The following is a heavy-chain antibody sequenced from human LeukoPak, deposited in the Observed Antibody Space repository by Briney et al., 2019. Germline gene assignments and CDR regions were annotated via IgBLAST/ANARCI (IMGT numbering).Heavy chain of an antibody. J-gene: IGHJ3*01. Sequence: PSETLSLTCTVSGGSISGYYWNWIRQPPGKGLELIGYIYYSGSPTYNPSLKSRVTISVDTSKNQFSLQLSSVTAADTAVYYCAGDVMSTALDAFDVWGQGTMVTVSS. D-gene: IGHD1-1*01. CDR3: AGDVMSTALDAFDV. V-gene: IGHV4-59*01. CDR2: IYYSGSP. CDR1: GGSISGYY.